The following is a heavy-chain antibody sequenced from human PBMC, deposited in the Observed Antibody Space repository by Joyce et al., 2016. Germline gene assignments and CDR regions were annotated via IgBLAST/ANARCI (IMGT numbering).Heavy chain of an antibody. CDR1: GYSFTNYW. Sequence: EVQLVQSGAEVKKPGESLKISCKGSGYSFTNYWIGWVRLMPGKGLEWMGIIYPGDSDTRYSPSYQGQVTISADTSINTAYLQWSILKPSDTAIYYCARRTKTSGDQGDYWGQGTLVTVSS. V-gene: IGHV5-51*01. CDR2: IYPGDSDT. CDR3: ARRTKTSGDQGDY. D-gene: IGHD3-10*01. J-gene: IGHJ4*02.